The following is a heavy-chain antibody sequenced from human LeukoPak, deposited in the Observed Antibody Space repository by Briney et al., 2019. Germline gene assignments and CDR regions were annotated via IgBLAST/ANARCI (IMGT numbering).Heavy chain of an antibody. D-gene: IGHD3-22*01. Sequence: PSETLCLTCTVSVGSISGNSSYCGWICHPPGNGLGCIGSIYYSGSTDYNPSLKRRDTISVDTSKNQFSLKLSSMTAADTAVYYCARQTYYYDSSGYTWGQGTLGTVSS. V-gene: IGHV4-39*01. CDR3: ARQTYYYDSSGYT. CDR1: VGSISGNSSY. CDR2: IYYSGST. J-gene: IGHJ1*01.